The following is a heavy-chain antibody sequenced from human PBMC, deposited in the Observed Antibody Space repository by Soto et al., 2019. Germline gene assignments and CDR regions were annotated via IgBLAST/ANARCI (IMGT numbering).Heavy chain of an antibody. V-gene: IGHV1-69*13. Sequence: SVKVSCKASGGTFSSYAISWVRQAPGQGLEWMGGIIPIFGTANYAQKFQGRVTITADESTSTAYMELSSLRSEDTAVYYCALGLLKRAWLSTGYYSTGPFDYSCQGTLVTVS. CDR2: IIPIFGTA. J-gene: IGHJ4*02. D-gene: IGHD3-22*01. CDR1: GGTFSSYA. CDR3: ALGLLKRAWLSTGYYSTGPFDY.